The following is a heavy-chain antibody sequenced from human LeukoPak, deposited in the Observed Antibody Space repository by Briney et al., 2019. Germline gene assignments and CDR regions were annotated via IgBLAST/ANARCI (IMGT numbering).Heavy chain of an antibody. Sequence: AASVKVSCKASGYTFTSYDINWVRQATGQGLEWMGWMNPNSGNTGYAQKFQGRVTMTRNTSISTAYMELSRLTSDDTAVYYCARDLYSSGWTDAFDIWGQGTMVTVSS. CDR2: MNPNSGNT. D-gene: IGHD6-19*01. V-gene: IGHV1-8*01. J-gene: IGHJ3*02. CDR3: ARDLYSSGWTDAFDI. CDR1: GYTFTSYD.